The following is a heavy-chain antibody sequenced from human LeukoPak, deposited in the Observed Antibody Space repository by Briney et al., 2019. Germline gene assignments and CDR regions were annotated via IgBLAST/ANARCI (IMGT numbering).Heavy chain of an antibody. Sequence: QSGGSLRLSCAASGFTFSSYEMNWVRQAPGKGLEWVSYISKSGSTIYYADSVKGRLTISRDNAKNSLYLQMNSLRGEDTAVYYCARDHCSGGRCYPLDYWGQGTLVTVSS. CDR3: ARDHCSGGRCYPLDY. CDR2: ISKSGSTI. D-gene: IGHD2-15*01. CDR1: GFTFSSYE. J-gene: IGHJ4*02. V-gene: IGHV3-48*03.